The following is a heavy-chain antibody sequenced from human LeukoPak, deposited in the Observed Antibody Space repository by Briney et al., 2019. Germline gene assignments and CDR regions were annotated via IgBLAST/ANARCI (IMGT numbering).Heavy chain of an antibody. CDR2: IKQDGSEK. J-gene: IGHJ5*02. CDR3: ARARETYYDFWSGFDP. CDR1: GFTFSSYW. D-gene: IGHD3-3*01. V-gene: IGHV3-7*01. Sequence: GGSLRLSCAASGFTFSSYWMHWVRQAPGKRLEWVANIKQDGSEKYYVDSVKGRFTISRDNAKKSLYLQMNSLRAEDTAFYYCARARETYYDFWSGFDPWGQGTLVTVSS.